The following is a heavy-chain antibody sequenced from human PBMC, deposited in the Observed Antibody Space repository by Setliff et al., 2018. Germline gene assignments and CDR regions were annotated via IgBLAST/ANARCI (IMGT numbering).Heavy chain of an antibody. D-gene: IGHD6-13*01. CDR3: ARDTPHDPVSSNWYRNWFDP. V-gene: IGHV4-4*08. CDR1: GDSIRNYH. J-gene: IGHJ5*02. Sequence: PSETLSLTCTVSGDSIRNYHWSWFRQPPGSRLEWIGYIYTTGSTSYNPSLKSRVTMSVDTSKNQFSLNLNSVTAADTAVYFCARDTPHDPVSSNWYRNWFDPWGQGILVTAPQ. CDR2: IYTTGST.